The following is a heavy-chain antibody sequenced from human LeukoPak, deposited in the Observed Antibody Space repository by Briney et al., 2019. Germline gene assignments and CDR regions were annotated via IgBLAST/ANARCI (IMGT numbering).Heavy chain of an antibody. CDR1: GFTFSSYA. CDR3: AREDTANHMDV. V-gene: IGHV3-30*04. Sequence: PGGSLRLSCAASGFTFSSYAMHWVRQAPGKGLEWVAVISYDGSNKYYADSVKGRFTISRDNAKNSLYLQMNSLRAEDTAVYYCAREDTANHMDVWGKGTTVTVSS. J-gene: IGHJ6*03. D-gene: IGHD5-18*01. CDR2: ISYDGSNK.